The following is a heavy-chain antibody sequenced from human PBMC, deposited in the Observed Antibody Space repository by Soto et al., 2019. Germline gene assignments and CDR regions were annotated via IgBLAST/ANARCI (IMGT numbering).Heavy chain of an antibody. Sequence: SETLSLTCTVSGGSVNYSYWTWIRQPPGKGLEWLGYISYTGSANYNASLKSRLTISVDTSKNQFSLKLSSVTAADTALYYCARVNYGDYYYGMDVWGQGTTFTVSS. CDR3: ARVNYGDYYYGMDV. V-gene: IGHV4-59*02. D-gene: IGHD4-17*01. J-gene: IGHJ6*02. CDR1: GGSVNYSY. CDR2: ISYTGSA.